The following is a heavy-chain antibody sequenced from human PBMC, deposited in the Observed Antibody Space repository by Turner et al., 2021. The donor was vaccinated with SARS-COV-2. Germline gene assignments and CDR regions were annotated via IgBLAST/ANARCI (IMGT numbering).Heavy chain of an antibody. D-gene: IGHD5-12*01. V-gene: IGHV3-53*04. Sequence: EVQLVASGGGLVQPGGSLRLSCAASGFTVSSNYMSWVRQAQGKGLEWVSVIYSGGSTYYADSVKGRFTISRHNSKNTLYLQMNSLRAEDTAVYYCAVATITYYFDYWGQGTLVTVSS. J-gene: IGHJ4*02. CDR3: AVATITYYFDY. CDR2: IYSGGST. CDR1: GFTVSSNY.